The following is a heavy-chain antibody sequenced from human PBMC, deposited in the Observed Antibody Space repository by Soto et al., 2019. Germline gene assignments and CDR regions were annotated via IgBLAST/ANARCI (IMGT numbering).Heavy chain of an antibody. Sequence: QVQLVQSGAEVKKPGSSVKVSCKASGGTFSSYSISWVRQAPGQGLEWMGGIIPIFGTANYAQKFQGRVTITADESTSTAYMELSSLRYEDTAVYYCAIYPMSQPNYYYGMDVWGQGTTVTVSS. J-gene: IGHJ6*02. CDR3: AIYPMSQPNYYYGMDV. CDR1: GGTFSSYS. CDR2: IIPIFGTA. V-gene: IGHV1-69*01.